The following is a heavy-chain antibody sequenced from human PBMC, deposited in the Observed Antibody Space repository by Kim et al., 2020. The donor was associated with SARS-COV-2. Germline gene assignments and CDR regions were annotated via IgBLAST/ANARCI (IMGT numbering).Heavy chain of an antibody. D-gene: IGHD3-10*01. Sequence: YEQNFHGRITMTRDTSISTACMELSRLRSDGTAVYYCARDPGYASGSFDFWGQGTLVTVSS. CDR3: ARDPGYASGSFDF. V-gene: IGHV1-2*02. J-gene: IGHJ4*02.